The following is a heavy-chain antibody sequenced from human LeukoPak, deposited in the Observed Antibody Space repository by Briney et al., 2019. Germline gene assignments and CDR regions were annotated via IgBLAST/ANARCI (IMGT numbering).Heavy chain of an antibody. CDR1: GDIVSSNSAA. CDR3: ARGVYSSGRPYDY. D-gene: IGHD6-19*01. Sequence: SQTLSLTCAISGDIVSSNSAAWNWIRQSPSGGLEWLGRTYYRSKWYYESAESVKSRVTITSDTSKNQFSLHLNSVTPEDTAVYFCARGVYSSGRPYDYWGQGSLVTVSS. CDR2: TYYRSKWYY. V-gene: IGHV6-1*01. J-gene: IGHJ4*02.